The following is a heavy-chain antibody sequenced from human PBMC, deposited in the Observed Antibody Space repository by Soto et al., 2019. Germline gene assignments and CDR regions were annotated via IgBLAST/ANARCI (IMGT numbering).Heavy chain of an antibody. CDR3: TTDWGPDCTNGVCYLGPYYYYYMDV. D-gene: IGHD2-8*01. CDR2: IKSKTDGGTT. J-gene: IGHJ6*03. V-gene: IGHV3-15*01. CDR1: GFTFSNAW. Sequence: GGSLRLSCAASGFTFSNAWMSWVRQAPGKGLEWVGRIKSKTDGGTTDYAAPVKGRITISRDDSKNTLYLQMNSLKTEDTAVYYCTTDWGPDCTNGVCYLGPYYYYYMDVWGKGTTVTVSS.